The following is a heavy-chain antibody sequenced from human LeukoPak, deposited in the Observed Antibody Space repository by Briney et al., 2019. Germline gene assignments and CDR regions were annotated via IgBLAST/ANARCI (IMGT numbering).Heavy chain of an antibody. CDR3: ARGQQDLPYYFDY. D-gene: IGHD1-1*01. CDR2: ISYDGSNK. J-gene: IGHJ4*02. V-gene: IGHV3-30*01. CDR1: GFTFSRCA. Sequence: GGSLRLSCAASGFTFSRCAMHWVRQAPGKGLEWVAVISYDGSNKYYADSVKGRFTISRDNSRNTLYLQMNSLRAEGTAVYYCARGQQDLPYYFDYWGQGTLVTVSS.